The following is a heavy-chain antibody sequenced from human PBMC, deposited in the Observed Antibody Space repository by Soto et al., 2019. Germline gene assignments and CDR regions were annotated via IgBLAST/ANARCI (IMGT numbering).Heavy chain of an antibody. J-gene: IGHJ3*02. CDR1: GFTFSSYA. D-gene: IGHD1-26*01. V-gene: IGHV3-23*01. CDR2: ISGSGGST. Sequence: GGSLRLSCAASGFTFSSYAMSWVRQAPGKGLEWVSAISGSGGSTYYADSVKGRFTISRDNSKNTLYLQMNSLRAEDTAVYYCAKDIPYSGSSSPAFDIWGQGTMVTVSS. CDR3: AKDIPYSGSSSPAFDI.